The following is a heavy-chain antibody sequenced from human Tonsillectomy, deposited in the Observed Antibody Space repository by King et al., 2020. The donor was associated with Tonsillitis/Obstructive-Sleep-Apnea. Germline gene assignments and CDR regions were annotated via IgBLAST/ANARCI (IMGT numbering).Heavy chain of an antibody. J-gene: IGHJ4*02. CDR2: ISSSSSYI. V-gene: IGHV3-21*01. CDR3: ARDVEPNSSSSQGH. D-gene: IGHD6-13*01. CDR1: GFTFSSYN. Sequence: VQLVESGGGLVKPGGSLRLSCAASGFTFSSYNMNWVRQAPGKGLEWVSSISSSSSYIFYADSVKGRFTISRDNAKNSLYLQMNSLTAEDTAVYYCARDVEPNSSSSQGHWGQGTLVTVSS.